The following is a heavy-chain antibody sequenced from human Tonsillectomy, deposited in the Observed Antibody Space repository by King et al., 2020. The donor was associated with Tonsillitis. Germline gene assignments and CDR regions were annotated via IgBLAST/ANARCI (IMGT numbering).Heavy chain of an antibody. V-gene: IGHV3-53*01. CDR3: ARSRRVAVAEGFDY. J-gene: IGHJ4*02. CDR1: GFTVSIYY. Sequence: VQLVECGGGLIQPGGSLRLSCAASGFTVSIYYMTWVRQAPGKGLEWVSLFYSGCRTAYAEAVKGRFNISRDNSKNTVYLQMNSLRVEDPAVYYCARSRRVAVAEGFDYWGQGTLVTVSS. CDR2: FYSGCRT. D-gene: IGHD6-19*01.